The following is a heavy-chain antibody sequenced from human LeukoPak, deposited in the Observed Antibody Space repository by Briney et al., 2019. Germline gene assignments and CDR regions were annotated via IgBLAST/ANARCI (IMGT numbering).Heavy chain of an antibody. J-gene: IGHJ4*02. CDR3: ARDRSKWFGELLPTDY. D-gene: IGHD3-10*01. CDR1: GFTFSSYS. CDR2: ISSSSSTI. Sequence: GGSLRLSCAASGFTFSSYSMNWVRQAPGKGLEWVSYISSSSSTIYYAESVKGRFTISRDNAKNSLYLQMNSLRAEDTAVYYCARDRSKWFGELLPTDYWGQGTLVTVSS. V-gene: IGHV3-48*01.